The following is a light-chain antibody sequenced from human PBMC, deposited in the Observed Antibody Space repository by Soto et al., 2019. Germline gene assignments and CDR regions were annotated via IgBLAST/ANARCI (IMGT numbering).Light chain of an antibody. Sequence: MTQSPATLSVSPGERVTLSCRASQSVSRWLAWYKQKPGKVPKVLIYAATSLHSGVPSRFSGSGSGTDFTLTISSLQPEDFATYYCLQDYNYPWTFGQGTKVDIK. CDR2: AAT. CDR1: QSVSRW. J-gene: IGKJ1*01. CDR3: LQDYNYPWT. V-gene: IGKV1-6*01.